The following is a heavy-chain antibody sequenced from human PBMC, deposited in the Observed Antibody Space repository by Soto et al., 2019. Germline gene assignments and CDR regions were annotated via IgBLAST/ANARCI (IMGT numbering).Heavy chain of an antibody. CDR1: GFTFRSYT. J-gene: IGHJ6*02. CDR3: ARDRDYDADNYYYSSLDV. Sequence: GGSLRLTCAASGFTFRSYTKYWGRQAPGQGLEWVSGSRGFSPYAFYADSMKGRFTISRDTAQNSLFLQINILRAEDTAVYYCARDRDYDADNYYYSSLDVWGQGTLVTVSS. V-gene: IGHV3-21*01. D-gene: IGHD3-3*01. CDR2: SRGFSPYA.